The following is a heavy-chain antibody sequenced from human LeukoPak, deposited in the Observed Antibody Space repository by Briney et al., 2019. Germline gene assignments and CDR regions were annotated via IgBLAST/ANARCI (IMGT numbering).Heavy chain of an antibody. CDR2: TNPNSGGT. CDR1: GYTFTGYY. D-gene: IGHD1-14*01. CDR3: ARDRVNRGNYYMDV. Sequence: ASVKVSCKASGYTFTGYYMHWVRQAPGQGLEWMGRTNPNSGGTNYAQKFQGRVTMTRDTSISTAYMELSRLRSDDTAVYYCARDRVNRGNYYMDVWGKGTTVTVSS. V-gene: IGHV1-2*06. J-gene: IGHJ6*03.